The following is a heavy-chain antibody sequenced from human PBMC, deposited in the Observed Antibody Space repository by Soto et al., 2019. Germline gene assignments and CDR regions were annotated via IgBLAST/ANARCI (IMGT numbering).Heavy chain of an antibody. Sequence: QVQLVQSGAEVKKPGSSVKVSCKASGGTLSNYGISWVRQAPGQGLEWMGGIIPVFGTANYAQKFQGRVTINADESTTTVYRDVSSLRSDDTAVYYCARGDATKIVVTTYYGMDVWGQGTTVTVSS. D-gene: IGHD4-17*01. CDR3: ARGDATKIVVTTYYGMDV. J-gene: IGHJ6*02. CDR2: IIPVFGTA. V-gene: IGHV1-69*12. CDR1: GGTLSNYG.